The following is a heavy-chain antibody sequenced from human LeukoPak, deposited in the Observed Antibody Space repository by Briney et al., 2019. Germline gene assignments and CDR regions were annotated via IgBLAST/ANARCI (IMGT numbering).Heavy chain of an antibody. CDR3: ARDGVVVPAAIPYDAFDI. D-gene: IGHD2-2*02. V-gene: IGHV1-18*01. J-gene: IGHJ3*02. Sequence: GASVKVSCKASGYTFTSYGISWVRQAPGQGLEWMGWISAYNGNTNYAQKLQGRVTMTTDTSTSTAYMELRSLRSDDTAVYYCARDGVVVPAAIPYDAFDIWGQGTMVTVSS. CDR2: ISAYNGNT. CDR1: GYTFTSYG.